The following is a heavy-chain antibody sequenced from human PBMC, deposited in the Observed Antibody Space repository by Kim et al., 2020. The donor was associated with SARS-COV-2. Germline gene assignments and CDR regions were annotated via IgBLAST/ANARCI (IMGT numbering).Heavy chain of an antibody. CDR2: INPNSGGT. Sequence: ASVKVSCKASGYTFTGYYMHWVRQAPGQGLEWMGWINPNSGGTNHAQKFQGRVTMTRDTSISTAYMELSRLRSDDTAVYYCARVGEGLLWFGELLFQLGGMDVWGQGTTVTVSS. V-gene: IGHV1-2*02. CDR3: ARVGEGLLWFGELLFQLGGMDV. D-gene: IGHD3-10*01. CDR1: GYTFTGYY. J-gene: IGHJ6*02.